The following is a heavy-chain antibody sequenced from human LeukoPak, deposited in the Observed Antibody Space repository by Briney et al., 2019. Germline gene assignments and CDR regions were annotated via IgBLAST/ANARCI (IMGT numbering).Heavy chain of an antibody. CDR1: GFTFSSYS. D-gene: IGHD4-17*01. Sequence: RTGGSLRLSCAASGFTFSSYSMNWVRQAPGKGLEWVSSISSSSSYIYYADSVKGRFTISRDNAKNSLYLQMNSLRAEDTAVYYCASIYGATLAFDYWGQGTLVTVSS. V-gene: IGHV3-21*01. J-gene: IGHJ4*02. CDR2: ISSSSSYI. CDR3: ASIYGATLAFDY.